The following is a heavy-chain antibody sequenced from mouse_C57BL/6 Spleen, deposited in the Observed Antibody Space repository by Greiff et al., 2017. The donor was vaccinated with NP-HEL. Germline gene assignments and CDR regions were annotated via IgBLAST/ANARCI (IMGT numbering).Heavy chain of an antibody. J-gene: IGHJ2*01. CDR1: GYAFSSSW. V-gene: IGHV1-82*01. CDR2: IYPGDGDT. Sequence: VQVVESGPELVKPGASVKISCKASGYAFSSSWMNWVKQRPGKGLEWIGRIYPGDGDTNYNGKFKGKATLTADKSSSTAYMQLSSLTSEDSAVYFCARDGPHYYGSSYVDYWGQGTTLTVSS. CDR3: ARDGPHYYGSSYVDY. D-gene: IGHD1-1*01.